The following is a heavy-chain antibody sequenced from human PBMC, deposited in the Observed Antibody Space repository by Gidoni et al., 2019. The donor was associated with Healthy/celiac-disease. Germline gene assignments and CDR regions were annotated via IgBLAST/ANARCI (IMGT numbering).Heavy chain of an antibody. CDR2: ISGSGGST. CDR1: GFTFSSYA. V-gene: IGHV3-23*01. CDR3: AKDGRATVTTLGLFDY. J-gene: IGHJ4*02. Sequence: EVQLLESGGGLVQPGGSLRLSCAASGFTFSSYAMSWVRQAPGKGLEWVSAISGSGGSTYYADSVKGRFTISRDNSKNTLYLQMNSLRAEDTAVYYCAKDGRATVTTLGLFDYWGQGTLVTVSS. D-gene: IGHD4-17*01.